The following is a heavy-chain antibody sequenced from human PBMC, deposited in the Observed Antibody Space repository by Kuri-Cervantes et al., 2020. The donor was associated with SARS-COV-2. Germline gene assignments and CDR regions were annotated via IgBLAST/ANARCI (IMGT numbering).Heavy chain of an antibody. J-gene: IGHJ4*02. CDR3: TREDDYIDLELGFDY. CDR2: IRSKAHGGTT. V-gene: IGHV3-49*03. Sequence: GESLKISCIGSGFTFGDYAMRWFRQAPGKWLEWVGFIRSKAHGGTTEYAASVKGRFTISRDDSKSIASLQMNSLKTEDTAVYYCTREDDYIDLELGFDYWGQGTLVTVSS. CDR1: GFTFGDYA. D-gene: IGHD4-17*01.